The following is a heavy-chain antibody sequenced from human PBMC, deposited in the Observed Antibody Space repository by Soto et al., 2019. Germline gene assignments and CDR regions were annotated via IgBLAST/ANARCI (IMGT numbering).Heavy chain of an antibody. Sequence: GASVKVSCKASGYTFTSYAIHWVRQAPGQRLEWMGWINAGNGNTKYSQKFQGRVTITRDTSASTAYMELSSLRSEDTAVYYCARGRAYSSGWYGYYYGMDVWGQGTTVTVSS. D-gene: IGHD6-19*01. J-gene: IGHJ6*02. CDR3: ARGRAYSSGWYGYYYGMDV. CDR1: GYTFTSYA. CDR2: INAGNGNT. V-gene: IGHV1-3*01.